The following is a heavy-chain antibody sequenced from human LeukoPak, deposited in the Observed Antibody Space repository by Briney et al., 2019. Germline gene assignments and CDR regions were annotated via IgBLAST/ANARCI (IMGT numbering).Heavy chain of an antibody. CDR3: ARDSHSSSWFEHWFDP. V-gene: IGHV1-18*01. CDR1: GYIFTGYG. J-gene: IGHJ5*02. D-gene: IGHD6-13*01. CDR2: ISAYSGDT. Sequence: ASVKVSCKASGYIFTGYGISWVRQAPGQGVECMGWISAYSGDTNYAQKHQGRVTMNADTSTSTAFMELRSLRSDDTAVYYCARDSHSSSWFEHWFDPWGQGTLVTVSS.